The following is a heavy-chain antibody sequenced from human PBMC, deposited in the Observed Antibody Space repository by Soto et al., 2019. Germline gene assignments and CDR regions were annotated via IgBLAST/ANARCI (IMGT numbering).Heavy chain of an antibody. V-gene: IGHV3-74*01. CDR2: IYFDGITT. J-gene: IGHJ4*02. Sequence: GSLRRACPASGFTLNTHWMHWVRQAPGKGLVWVSRIYFDGITTNYADSVKGRLTVSRDNAKNTVYLHVNTLRDEDTAVYYCARGGAMGVDYWGQGTLVTVYS. D-gene: IGHD1-26*01. CDR1: GFTLNTHW. CDR3: ARGGAMGVDY.